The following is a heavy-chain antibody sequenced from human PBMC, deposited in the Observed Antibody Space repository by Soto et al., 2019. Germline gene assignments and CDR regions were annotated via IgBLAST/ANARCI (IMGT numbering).Heavy chain of an antibody. Sequence: PGGSLRLSCAASGFTFSSYWMSWVRQAPGKGLEWVANIKQDGSEKYYVDSVKGRFTISRDNAKNSLYLQMNSLRAEDTAVYYCARDGRAIFGVVISNFDYWGKGTLVTGLL. CDR3: ARDGRAIFGVVISNFDY. CDR1: GFTFSSYW. D-gene: IGHD3-3*01. CDR2: IKQDGSEK. J-gene: IGHJ4*02. V-gene: IGHV3-7*05.